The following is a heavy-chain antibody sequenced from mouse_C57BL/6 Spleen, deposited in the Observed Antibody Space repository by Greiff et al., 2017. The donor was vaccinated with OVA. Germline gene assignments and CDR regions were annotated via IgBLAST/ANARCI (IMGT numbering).Heavy chain of an antibody. V-gene: IGHV1-69*01. CDR3: ARDGFDYDPYYAMDY. Sequence: QVQLQQSGAELVMPGASVKLSCKASGYTFTSYWMHWVKQRPGQGLEWIGEIDPSDSYTNYNQKFKGKSTLTVDKSSSTAYMQLSSLTSEDTAVYYWARDGFDYDPYYAMDYWGQGTSVTVSS. CDR2: IDPSDSYT. J-gene: IGHJ4*01. D-gene: IGHD2-4*01. CDR1: GYTFTSYW.